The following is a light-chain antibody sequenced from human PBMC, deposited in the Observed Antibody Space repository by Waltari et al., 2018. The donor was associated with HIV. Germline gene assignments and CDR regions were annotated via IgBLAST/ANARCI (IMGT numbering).Light chain of an antibody. Sequence: PGETATLSCRASQPVGNYLAWHQQKPGQAPRVVIFDASNRASDIPARFRGSGSGTDFTLTISSLEPEDFAVYYCQQRSDWPLTFGPGTRVDIK. J-gene: IGKJ3*01. CDR3: QQRSDWPLT. CDR1: QPVGNY. CDR2: DAS. V-gene: IGKV3-11*01.